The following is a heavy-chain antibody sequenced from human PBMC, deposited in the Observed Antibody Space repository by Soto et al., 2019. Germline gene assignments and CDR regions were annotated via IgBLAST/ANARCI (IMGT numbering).Heavy chain of an antibody. J-gene: IGHJ4*02. CDR1: GFSFRSYS. V-gene: IGHV3-21*01. CDR2: ISTSSNYM. CDR3: AREVNGYCSGDSCYPGAYYFDY. Sequence: SGGSLRLSCAVSGFSFRSYSMNWVRQAPGKGLEWVSSISTSSNYMYYADSVKGRFTVSRDNAKNSLHLQMNSMRAEDTAVYYCAREVNGYCSGDSCYPGAYYFDYWGQGTLVTVSS. D-gene: IGHD2-15*01.